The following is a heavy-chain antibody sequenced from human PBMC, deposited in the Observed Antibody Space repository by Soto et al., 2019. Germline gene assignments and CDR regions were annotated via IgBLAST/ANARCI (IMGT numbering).Heavy chain of an antibody. D-gene: IGHD5-12*01. CDR1: GYSFAGYW. CDR3: ARQIYGSDTGPNFQYYFDS. J-gene: IGHJ4*02. V-gene: IGHV5-10-1*01. CDR2: IDPSDSQT. Sequence: PGEPLKVSWTGAGYSFAGYWINWVRQKAGKGLEWMGRIDPSDSQTYYSPSFRGHVTISVTKSITSVFLQWSSLRASDTAMYHCARQIYGSDTGPNFQYYFDSWGQGTPVTVSS.